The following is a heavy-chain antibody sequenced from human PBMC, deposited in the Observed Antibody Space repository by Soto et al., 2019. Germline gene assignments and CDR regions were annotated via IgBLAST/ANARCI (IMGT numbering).Heavy chain of an antibody. D-gene: IGHD1-20*01. CDR1: GFTFSSYA. CDR3: ARLVERRDERAKRYDYYYYSMDV. J-gene: IGHJ6*02. CDR2: ISGSGVGT. V-gene: IGHV3-23*01. Sequence: PGGSLRLSCAASGFTFSSYAMSWVRQAPGKGLEWVSAISGSGVGTYYADSVKGRFTISRDNSKNTLYLQMNSLRAEDTAVYYCARLVERRDERAKRYDYYYYSMDVWGQGTTVTVSS.